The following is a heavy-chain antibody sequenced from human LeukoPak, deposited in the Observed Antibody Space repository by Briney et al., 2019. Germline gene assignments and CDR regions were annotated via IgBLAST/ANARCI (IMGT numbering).Heavy chain of an antibody. CDR1: VYSFTSYW. J-gene: IGHJ4*02. V-gene: IGHV5-10-1*01. Sequence: GESLKISCKGSVYSFTSYWISWVLQMPGKGLEWMGRIDPSDSYTNYSPSFQGHVTISADKSISTAYLQWSSLKASDTAMYYCARGGQVDTAMVTHYWGQGTLVTVSS. D-gene: IGHD5-18*01. CDR2: IDPSDSYT. CDR3: ARGGQVDTAMVTHY.